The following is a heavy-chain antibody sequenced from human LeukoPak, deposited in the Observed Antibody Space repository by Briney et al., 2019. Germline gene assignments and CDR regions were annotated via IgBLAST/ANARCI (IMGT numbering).Heavy chain of an antibody. CDR3: ARVCDWGYFDY. CDR2: VKQDASEK. J-gene: IGHJ4*01. D-gene: IGHD2-21*02. V-gene: IGHV3-7*01. CDR1: GFTFSNYW. Sequence: LSGGSLRLSCEASGFTFSNYWMGWVRQAPGRGLEWVANVKQDASEKYYVDSVKGRFTISSDNAESSLYLQMNSLKVEDTAVYYCARVCDWGYFDYWGRGTLVTVSS.